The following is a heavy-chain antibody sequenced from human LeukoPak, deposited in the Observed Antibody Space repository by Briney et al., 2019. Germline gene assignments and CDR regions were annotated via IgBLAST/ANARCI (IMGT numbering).Heavy chain of an antibody. CDR2: INHSGST. CDR1: GGSFSGYY. D-gene: IGHD2-2*01. J-gene: IGHJ5*02. V-gene: IGHV4-34*01. Sequence: SETLSLTCAVYGGSFSGYYWSWIRQPPEKGLEWIGEINHSGSTNYNPSLKSRVTISVDTSKNQFSLKLSSVTAADTAVYYCAIDLFSCSSTSCYVSWGRGTLVTVSS. CDR3: AIDLFSCSSTSCYVS.